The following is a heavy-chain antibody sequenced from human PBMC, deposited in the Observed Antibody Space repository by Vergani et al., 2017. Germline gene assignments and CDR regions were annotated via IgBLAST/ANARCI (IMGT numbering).Heavy chain of an antibody. D-gene: IGHD3-22*01. CDR3: ARKHISNYYDSSGYYYMGYYYGMDV. CDR2: ISSSGSTI. V-gene: IGHV3-11*01. J-gene: IGHJ6*02. CDR1: VFTFIDYY. Sequence: QVQLVESGGGLVKPGGSLRLSCSGSVFTFIDYYMSWNRHAPGKGLEWVSYISSSGSTIYYADSVKGRFTISRDNAKNSLYLQMNSLRAEDTAVYYCARKHISNYYDSSGYYYMGYYYGMDVWGQGTTVTVSS.